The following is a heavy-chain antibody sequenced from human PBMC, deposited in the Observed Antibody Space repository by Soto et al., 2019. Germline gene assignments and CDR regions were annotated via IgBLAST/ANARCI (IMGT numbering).Heavy chain of an antibody. D-gene: IGHD6-13*01. CDR1: GYTFTSYG. J-gene: IGHJ4*02. CDR3: ARIKGMAASTSY. Sequence: QVQLVQSGAEVKKPGASVKVSCKASGYTFTSYGIRWVRQAPGQGLEWMGWISAYNGNTNYAQKVQGRVTMTTDTATRTAYMELRLLRSDDTAVYYCARIKGMAASTSYWGQGTLVTVSS. V-gene: IGHV1-18*01. CDR2: ISAYNGNT.